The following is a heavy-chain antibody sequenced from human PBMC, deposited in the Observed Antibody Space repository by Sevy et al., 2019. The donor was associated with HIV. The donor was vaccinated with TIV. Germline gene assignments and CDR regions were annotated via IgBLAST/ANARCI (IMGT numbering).Heavy chain of an antibody. CDR2: IYYSGST. CDR3: ARERGDSSGYYRYYFDY. V-gene: IGHV4-30-4*01. J-gene: IGHJ4*02. D-gene: IGHD3-22*01. CDR1: GGSISSGDYY. Sequence: SETLSLTCTVSGGSISSGDYYWSWIRQPPGKGLEWIGYIYYSGSTYYNPSLKSRVTISVDTSKNRFSLKLSSVTAADTAVYYCARERGDSSGYYRYYFDYWGQGTLVTVSS.